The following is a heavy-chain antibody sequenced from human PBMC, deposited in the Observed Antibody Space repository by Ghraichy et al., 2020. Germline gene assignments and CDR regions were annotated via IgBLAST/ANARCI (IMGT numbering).Heavy chain of an antibody. J-gene: IGHJ5*02. Sequence: TWVRQAPGQWLEWMGWITTRNGNTQSAQRLQGRVTMTTDTSTNTVYMELRSLRFDDTAVYYCARGINYFDPWGQGTLVTVSS. CDR2: ITTRNGNT. D-gene: IGHD1-7*01. V-gene: IGHV1-18*01. CDR3: ARGINYFDP.